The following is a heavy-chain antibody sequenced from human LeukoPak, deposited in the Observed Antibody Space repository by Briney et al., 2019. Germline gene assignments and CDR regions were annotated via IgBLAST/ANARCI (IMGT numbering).Heavy chain of an antibody. CDR1: LFTATGNY. CDR3: ARDLVT. Sequence: GGSLRLSPAASLFTATGNYMKWVRQAPGKGLEWVSGIYRGNTTYYADSAKGRFSIFTDQSKNTLYLQMNSLRAEDTAVYYCARDLVTWGQGTLVTVSS. CDR2: IYRGNTT. J-gene: IGHJ4*02. V-gene: IGHV3-66*01. D-gene: IGHD3-10*01.